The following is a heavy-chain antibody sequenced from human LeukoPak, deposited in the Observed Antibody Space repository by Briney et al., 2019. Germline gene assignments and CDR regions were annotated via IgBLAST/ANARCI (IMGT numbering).Heavy chain of an antibody. CDR3: AKESLDTEQRNYNYYGMDV. Sequence: GRSLRLSCAASGFTFRAYGMHWVRQAPGKGLEWVAVISYDGSKKYYGDFVKGRFTIPRDNSKNTLYLQMNSLRAEDTAVYYCAKESLDTEQRNYNYYGMDVWGQGTTVTVSS. V-gene: IGHV3-30*18. CDR2: ISYDGSKK. J-gene: IGHJ6*02. CDR1: GFTFRAYG. D-gene: IGHD1-1*01.